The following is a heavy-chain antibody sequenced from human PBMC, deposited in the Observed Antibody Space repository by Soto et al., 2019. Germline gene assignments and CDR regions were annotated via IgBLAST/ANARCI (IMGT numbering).Heavy chain of an antibody. J-gene: IGHJ4*02. CDR1: GDSISAYS. D-gene: IGHD3-10*01. CDR3: GRSGPMVRGDEYIVATTLVYFDY. CDR2: IYYSGST. V-gene: IGHV4-59*12. Sequence: PSETLSLTCTVSGDSISAYSWSWVRQPPGKGLEWIGNIYYSGSTNYNPSLKSRVTISVDTSKNQFSLKLSSVTAADTAVYYCGRSGPMVRGDEYIVATTLVYFDYWGQGTLVTVSS.